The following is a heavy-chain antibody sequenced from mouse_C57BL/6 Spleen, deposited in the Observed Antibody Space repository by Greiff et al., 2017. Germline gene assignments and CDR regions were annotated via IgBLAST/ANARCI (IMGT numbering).Heavy chain of an antibody. J-gene: IGHJ2*01. CDR1: GYAFSSYW. CDR3: ARPLLAGSYYFDY. V-gene: IGHV1-80*01. Sequence: LQLQESGAELVKPGASVKISCKASGYAFSSYWMNWVKQRPGKGLEWIGQIYPGDGDTNYNGKFKGKATLTADKSSSTAYMQLSSLTSEDSAVYFCARPLLAGSYYFDYWGQGTTLTVSS. CDR2: IYPGDGDT. D-gene: IGHD2-10*01.